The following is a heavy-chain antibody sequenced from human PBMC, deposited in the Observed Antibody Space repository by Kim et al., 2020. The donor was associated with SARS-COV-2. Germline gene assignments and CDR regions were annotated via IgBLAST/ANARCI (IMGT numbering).Heavy chain of an antibody. Sequence: GSTYYADSVKGRFTISRDNSKNTLYLQMNSLRAEDTAVYYCAKVTMVFDYWGQGTLVTVSS. CDR2: GST. J-gene: IGHJ4*02. CDR3: AKVTMVFDY. V-gene: IGHV3-23*01. D-gene: IGHD3-10*01.